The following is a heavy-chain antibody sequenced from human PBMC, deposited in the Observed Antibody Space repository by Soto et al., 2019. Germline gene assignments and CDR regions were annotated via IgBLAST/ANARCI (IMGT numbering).Heavy chain of an antibody. D-gene: IGHD5-12*01. CDR2: INHSGST. CDR1: GRSFSGYY. V-gene: IGHV4-34*01. J-gene: IGHJ4*02. Sequence: QVQLQQWGAGLLKPSETLSLTCAVYGRSFSGYYWSWIRQPPGKGLEWIGEINHSGSTNYNPSLKSRVTISVDTSKNQFSLKLSSVTAADTAVYYCARGPGGYDSGATRDYWGQGTLVTVSS. CDR3: ARGPGGYDSGATRDY.